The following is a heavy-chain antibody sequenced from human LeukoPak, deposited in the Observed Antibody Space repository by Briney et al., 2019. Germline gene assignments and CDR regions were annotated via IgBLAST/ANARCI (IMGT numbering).Heavy chain of an antibody. Sequence: SETLSLTCAVYGGSFSGYYWSWIRQPPGKGLEWIGEINHSGSTNYNPSLKSRVTISVDTSKNQFSLKLSSVTAADTAVYYCACIEMATNPARDYWGQGTLVTVSS. V-gene: IGHV4-34*01. CDR1: GGSFSGYY. CDR2: INHSGST. D-gene: IGHD5-24*01. J-gene: IGHJ4*02. CDR3: ACIEMATNPARDY.